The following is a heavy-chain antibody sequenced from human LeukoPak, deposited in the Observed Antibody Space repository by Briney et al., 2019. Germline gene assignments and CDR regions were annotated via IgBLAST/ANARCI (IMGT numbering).Heavy chain of an antibody. J-gene: IGHJ4*02. CDR1: AGSISSSSYY. CDR3: ARQLVAAADHFDY. V-gene: IGHV4-39*01. Sequence: SQTLSLTCTVSAGSISSSSYYWGWIRQPPGKGLEWIGSIYYSGSTYYNPSLKSRVTISVDTSKNQFSLKLSSVTAADTAVYYCARQLVAAADHFDYWGQGTLVTVSS. D-gene: IGHD6-13*01. CDR2: IYYSGST.